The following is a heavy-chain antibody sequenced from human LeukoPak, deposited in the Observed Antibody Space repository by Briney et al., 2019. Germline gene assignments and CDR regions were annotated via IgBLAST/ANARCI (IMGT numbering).Heavy chain of an antibody. CDR3: ARVDPPPYYDILTGYSGFDY. Sequence: ASVKVSCKASGYTFTSYGISWVRQAPGQGLEWMGCISAYNGNTNYAQKLQGRVTMTTDTSTSTAYMELRSLRSDDTAVYYCARVDPPPYYDILTGYSGFDYWGQGTLVTVSS. J-gene: IGHJ4*02. CDR1: GYTFTSYG. V-gene: IGHV1-18*01. D-gene: IGHD3-9*01. CDR2: ISAYNGNT.